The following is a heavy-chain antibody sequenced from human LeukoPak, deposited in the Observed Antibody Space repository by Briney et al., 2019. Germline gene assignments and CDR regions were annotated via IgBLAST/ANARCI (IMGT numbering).Heavy chain of an antibody. D-gene: IGHD5-24*01. CDR2: IYYSRST. Sequence: SETLSLTCTVSGASISSGGYYWNWIRQPPGKGLEWIGYIYYSRSTSYSPSLRSRLTISVDTSKNQFSLKLSSVTAADTAVYYCARDGYNSGYFDYWGQGTLVTVPS. V-gene: IGHV4-30-4*01. J-gene: IGHJ4*02. CDR1: GASISSGGYY. CDR3: ARDGYNSGYFDY.